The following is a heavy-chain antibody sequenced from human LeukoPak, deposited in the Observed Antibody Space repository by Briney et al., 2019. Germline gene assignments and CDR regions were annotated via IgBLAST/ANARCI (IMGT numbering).Heavy chain of an antibody. V-gene: IGHV1-69*05. J-gene: IGHJ4*02. CDR1: GGTFITYT. CDR3: ATYMLGDNWNVHTFDS. D-gene: IGHD1-1*01. CDR2: IIPIFGTA. Sequence: GASVKVSCKASGGTFITYTINWVRQAPGQGLEWMGGIIPIFGTANYTQKFQGRITITTDDSTSTAYMELSSLRSEDTAVYYCATYMLGDNWNVHTFDSWGQGTLVTVSS.